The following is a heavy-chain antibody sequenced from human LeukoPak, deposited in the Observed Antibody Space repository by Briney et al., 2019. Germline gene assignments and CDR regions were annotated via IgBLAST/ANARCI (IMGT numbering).Heavy chain of an antibody. CDR1: GYTFTSYG. J-gene: IGHJ4*02. CDR3: ARDPEEGFLEWLKELDYFDY. D-gene: IGHD3-3*01. V-gene: IGHV1-18*01. Sequence: RASVKVSCKASGYTFTSYGISWVRQAPGQGLEWMGWISAYNGNTNYAQKLQGRVTMTTDTSTSTAYMELRSLRSDDTAVYYCARDPEEGFLEWLKELDYFDYWGQGTLVTVSS. CDR2: ISAYNGNT.